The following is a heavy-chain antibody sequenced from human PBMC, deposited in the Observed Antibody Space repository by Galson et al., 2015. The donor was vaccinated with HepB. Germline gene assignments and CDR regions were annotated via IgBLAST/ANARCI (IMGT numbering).Heavy chain of an antibody. J-gene: IGHJ4*02. V-gene: IGHV3-23*01. D-gene: IGHD2-21*02. CDR2: ISGSGGST. Sequence: SLRLSCAASGFTFSRYAMSWVRQAPGKGLEWVSAISGSGGSTYYADSVKGRFTISRDNSKNTLYLQMNSLRAEDTAVYYCAKFARGERVTDDCWGQGTLVTVSS. CDR3: AKFARGERVTDDC. CDR1: GFTFSRYA.